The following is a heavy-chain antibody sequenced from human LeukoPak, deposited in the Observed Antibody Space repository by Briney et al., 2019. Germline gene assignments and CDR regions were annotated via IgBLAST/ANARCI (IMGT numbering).Heavy chain of an antibody. CDR2: INSDGSST. V-gene: IGHV3-74*01. J-gene: IGHJ4*02. CDR3: ARGVAAAGMLHYFDY. CDR1: GFTFSSYW. Sequence: PGGSLRLSCAASGFTFSSYWMHWVCQAPGKGLVWVSRINSDGSSTSYADSVKGRFTISRDNAKNTLYLQMNSLRAEDMAVYYCARGVAAAGMLHYFDYWGQGTLVTVSS. D-gene: IGHD6-13*01.